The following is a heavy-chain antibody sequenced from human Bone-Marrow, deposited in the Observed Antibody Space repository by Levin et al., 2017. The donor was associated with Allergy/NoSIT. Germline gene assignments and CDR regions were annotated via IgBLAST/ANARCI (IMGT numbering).Heavy chain of an antibody. Sequence: GESLKISCKGSEYRFTSYWIAWVRQMPGKGLEWMGIIDPSDSETRYSPPFQGQVTLSVDKSIRTAYLQWGTLKASDSAIYFCARRANCSASTCYSGFDPWGQGTLVTVSS. D-gene: IGHD2-21*02. CDR1: EYRFTSYW. CDR3: ARRANCSASTCYSGFDP. J-gene: IGHJ5*02. CDR2: IDPSDSET. V-gene: IGHV5-51*01.